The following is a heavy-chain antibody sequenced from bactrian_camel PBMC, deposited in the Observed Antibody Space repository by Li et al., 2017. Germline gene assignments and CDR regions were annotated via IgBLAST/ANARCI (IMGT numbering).Heavy chain of an antibody. J-gene: IGHJ6*01. V-gene: IGHV3S60*01. CDR3: ATGTRLSRPWHVSRETGW. Sequence: VQLVESGGGSVQTGGSLTLSCTASGFAFADAGMGWYRQAPGNECEVVSTILSDGRTNYRDSVKGRFTISRDNAKNTVYLQMNSLQPEDTNVYYCATGTRLSRPWHVSRETGWWGQGTQVTVS. D-gene: IGHD7*01. CDR2: ILSDGRT. CDR1: GFAFADAG.